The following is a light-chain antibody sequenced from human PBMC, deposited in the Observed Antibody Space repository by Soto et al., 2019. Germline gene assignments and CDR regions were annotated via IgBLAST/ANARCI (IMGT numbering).Light chain of an antibody. J-gene: IGKJ2*03. V-gene: IGKV1-39*01. CDR3: QQSHSPPYS. Sequence: DIQMTQSPSSLSASVGDGVTITCRASQTIIKYLNWYQQKPGKAPKLLIHAAYSSQSGVPARFSGGGLGTDFTLTISSLQPEDFATYYCQQSHSPPYSFGQGTKLEIK. CDR2: AAY. CDR1: QTIIKY.